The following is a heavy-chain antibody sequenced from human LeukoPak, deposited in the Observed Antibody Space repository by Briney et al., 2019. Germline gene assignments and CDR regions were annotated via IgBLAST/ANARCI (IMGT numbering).Heavy chain of an antibody. CDR2: INHSGST. CDR3: ARAWYYYDSSGSYGLAY. J-gene: IGHJ4*02. V-gene: IGHV4-34*01. Sequence: SETLSLTCAVYGGSFSGYYWSWIRQPPGKGLEWIGEINHSGSTNYNPSLKSRVTISVDTSKNQFSLKLSSVTAADTAVYYCARAWYYYDSSGSYGLAYWGQGTRVTVSS. CDR1: GGSFSGYY. D-gene: IGHD3-22*01.